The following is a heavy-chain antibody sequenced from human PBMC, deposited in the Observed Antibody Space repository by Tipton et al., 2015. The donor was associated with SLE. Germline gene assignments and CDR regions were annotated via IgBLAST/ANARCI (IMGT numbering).Heavy chain of an antibody. CDR2: IYFTGST. D-gene: IGHD3-3*01. CDR3: ARVGNYDLDY. CDR1: GGSISSNSYY. V-gene: IGHV4-61*01. J-gene: IGHJ4*02. Sequence: PGLVKPSETLSLSCTVSGGSISSNSYYWSWIRQPPGKGLEWIGYIYFTGSTNYDPSLKGRVTISVDTSKKQFSLKLSSVTAADTAVYYCARVGNYDLDYWGQGTLVTVSS.